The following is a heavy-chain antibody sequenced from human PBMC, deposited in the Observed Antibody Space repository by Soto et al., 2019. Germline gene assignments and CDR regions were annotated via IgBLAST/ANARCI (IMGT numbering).Heavy chain of an antibody. Sequence: GESLKISCKGSGYRFTSCWIGWVRQMPGKGLEWMGVINPGDSDTRYSPSFQGQVTISADKSISTAYLQWSSLKASDTAMYYCARYYGSESYPQKPIDYWGQGTLVTVSS. CDR2: INPGDSDT. D-gene: IGHD3-10*01. CDR1: GYRFTSCW. CDR3: ARYYGSESYPQKPIDY. J-gene: IGHJ4*02. V-gene: IGHV5-51*01.